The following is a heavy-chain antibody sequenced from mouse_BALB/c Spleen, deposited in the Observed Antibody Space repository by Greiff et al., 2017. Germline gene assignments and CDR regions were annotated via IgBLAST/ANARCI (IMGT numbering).Heavy chain of an antibody. CDR3: ARDSYYYGSSYDAMDY. CDR1: GYTFTDYN. J-gene: IGHJ4*01. Sequence: EVQLQQSGPELVKPGASVKISCKASGYTFTDYNMHWVKQSHGKSLEWIGYIYPYNGGTGYNQKFKSKATLTVDNSSSTAYMELRSLTSEDSAVYYCARDSYYYGSSYDAMDYWGQGTSVTVSS. D-gene: IGHD1-1*01. CDR2: IYPYNGGT. V-gene: IGHV1S29*02.